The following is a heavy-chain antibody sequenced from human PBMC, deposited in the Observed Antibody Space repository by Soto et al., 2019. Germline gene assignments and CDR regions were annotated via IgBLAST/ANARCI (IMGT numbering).Heavy chain of an antibody. D-gene: IGHD6-6*01. CDR2: ISGSGRNT. CDR1: GFTFSSYA. V-gene: IGHV3-23*01. J-gene: IGHJ4*02. CDR3: ANDASASAPPDY. Sequence: GGSLRLSCAASGFTFSSYAMNWVRQAPGKGLEWVSAISGSGRNTYYTDSVKGRFTISRDNSKNTLYLQMNSLRADDTAVYFCANDASASAPPDYWGQGTLVTVSS.